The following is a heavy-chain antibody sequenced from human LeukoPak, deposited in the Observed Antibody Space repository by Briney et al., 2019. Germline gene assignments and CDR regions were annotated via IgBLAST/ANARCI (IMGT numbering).Heavy chain of an antibody. CDR2: INHSGST. D-gene: IGHD3-10*01. CDR1: GGSFSGYY. Sequence: SETLSLTCAVYGGSFSGYYWSWIRQPPGKGLEWIGEINHSGSTNYNPSLKSRVTISVDTSKNQFSLKLSSVTAADTAVYCCARGYYDAFDIWGQGTMVTVSS. J-gene: IGHJ3*02. V-gene: IGHV4-34*01. CDR3: ARGYYDAFDI.